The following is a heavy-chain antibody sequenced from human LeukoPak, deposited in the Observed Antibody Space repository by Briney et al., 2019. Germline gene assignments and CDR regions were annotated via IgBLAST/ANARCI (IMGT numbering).Heavy chain of an antibody. V-gene: IGHV4-4*07. D-gene: IGHD2-2*01. J-gene: IGHJ4*02. CDR2: IYTSGGT. Sequence: PSETLSPTCTVSGDSISSYYWSWIRQPAEKGLEWIGRIYTSGGTNYNPSLKSRVTMSVDTSKNQFSLKLNSLTAADTAVYYCARSPYCTSTSCYRTFDYWGQGTLVTVSS. CDR1: GDSISSYY. CDR3: ARSPYCTSTSCYRTFDY.